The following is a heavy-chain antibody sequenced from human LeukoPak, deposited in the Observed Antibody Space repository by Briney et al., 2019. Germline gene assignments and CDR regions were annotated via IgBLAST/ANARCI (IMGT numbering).Heavy chain of an antibody. J-gene: IGHJ4*02. CDR2: IIPILGIA. CDR3: ARGRPDYDFWSGPFDY. V-gene: IGHV1-69*02. Sequence: SVKVSCKASGGTFSSYTISWVRQAPGQGLEWMGRIIPILGIANYAQKFQGRVTITAGKSTSTAYMELSSLRSEDTAVYYCARGRPDYDFWSGPFDYWGQGTLVTVSS. D-gene: IGHD3-3*01. CDR1: GGTFSSYT.